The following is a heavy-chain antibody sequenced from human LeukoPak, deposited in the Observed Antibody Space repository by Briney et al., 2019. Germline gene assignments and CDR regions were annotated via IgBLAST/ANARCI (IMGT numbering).Heavy chain of an antibody. J-gene: IGHJ5*02. D-gene: IGHD3-9*01. Sequence: PGGSLRLSCAASGFSFSTYAMSWVRQAPGKGLEWVSGISASGGSTYYADSVKGRFTTSRDNSKNTLYLQMNSLRAEDTAVYYCAKVGTVNWLPLNWFDPWGQGTLVTVSS. V-gene: IGHV3-23*01. CDR2: ISASGGST. CDR1: GFSFSTYA. CDR3: AKVGTVNWLPLNWFDP.